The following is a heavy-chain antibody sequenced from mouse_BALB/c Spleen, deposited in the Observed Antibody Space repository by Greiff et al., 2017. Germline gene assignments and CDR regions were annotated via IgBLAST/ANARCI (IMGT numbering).Heavy chain of an antibody. V-gene: IGHV1-7*01. J-gene: IGHJ3*01. CDR1: GYTFTSYW. Sequence: VQLQQSGAELAKPGASVKMSCKASGYTFTSYWMHWVKQRPGQGLEWIGYINPSTGYTEYNQKFKDKATLTADKSSSTAYMQLSSLTSEDSAVYYCARYDYPFAYWGQGTLVTVSA. D-gene: IGHD2-4*01. CDR2: INPSTGYT. CDR3: ARYDYPFAY.